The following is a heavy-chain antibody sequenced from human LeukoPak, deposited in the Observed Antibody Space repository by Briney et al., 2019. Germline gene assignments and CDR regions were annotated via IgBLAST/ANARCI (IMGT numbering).Heavy chain of an antibody. CDR2: INHSGNT. J-gene: IGHJ3*02. V-gene: IGHV4-34*01. CDR1: GFTFSSYA. D-gene: IGHD2-15*01. Sequence: AGGSLRLSCAASGFTFSSYAMNWVRQPPGKGLEWIGEINHSGNTNYNPSLKSRVTVSADTSKNQFSLKLSSVTAADTAVYYCARVSLYCSGGSCYSHDAFDIWGQGTMVTVSS. CDR3: ARVSLYCSGGSCYSHDAFDI.